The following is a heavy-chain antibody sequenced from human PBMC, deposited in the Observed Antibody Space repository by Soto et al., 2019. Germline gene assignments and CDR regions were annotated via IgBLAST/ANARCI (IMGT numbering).Heavy chain of an antibody. CDR2: IIPILGIA. CDR1: GGTFSSYA. Sequence: ASVKVSCKASGGTFSSYAISWVRQAPGQGLELMGRIIPILGIANYAQKFQGRVTITADKSTSTAYMELSSLRSEDTAVYYCARAHSGGNGASDYWAREPWSPSPQ. D-gene: IGHD2-15*01. CDR3: ARAHSGGNGASDY. V-gene: IGHV1-69*04. J-gene: IGHJ4*02.